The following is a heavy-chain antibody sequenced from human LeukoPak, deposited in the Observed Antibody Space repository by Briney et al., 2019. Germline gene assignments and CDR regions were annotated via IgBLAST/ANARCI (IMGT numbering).Heavy chain of an antibody. CDR3: AKDDSTGGFDY. V-gene: IGHV3-43*02. CDR1: GFSFDDCA. Sequence: PGGSLRLSCAASGFSFDDCAMYWVRQAPGKGLEWVSLISGDGASAFYADSVKGRFTISRDNSKNSLYLQMNSLRTEDTAFYYCAKDDSTGGFDYWGQGTLVTVSS. J-gene: IGHJ4*02. CDR2: ISGDGASA. D-gene: IGHD7-27*01.